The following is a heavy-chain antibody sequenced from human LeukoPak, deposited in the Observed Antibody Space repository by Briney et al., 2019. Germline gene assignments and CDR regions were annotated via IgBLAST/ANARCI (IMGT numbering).Heavy chain of an antibody. D-gene: IGHD2-15*01. Sequence: SETLSLTCTVSGGSISSYYWSWIRQPPGKGLEWIGYIYYSGSTNYNPSLKSRVTISVDTSKNQFSLKLSSVTAADTAVYYCARGGRYCSGGSCHYQHWGQGTLVTVSS. J-gene: IGHJ1*01. CDR3: ARGGRYCSGGSCHYQH. CDR1: GGSISSYY. V-gene: IGHV4-59*12. CDR2: IYYSGST.